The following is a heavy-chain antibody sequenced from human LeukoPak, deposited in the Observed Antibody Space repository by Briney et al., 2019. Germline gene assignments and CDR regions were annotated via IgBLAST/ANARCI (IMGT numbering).Heavy chain of an antibody. CDR1: GFTFSSYE. CDR2: ISSSGSHI. J-gene: IGHJ4*02. V-gene: IGHV3-48*03. Sequence: PGGSLRLSCAASGFTFSSYEMNWVRQAPGKGLEWVSYISSSGSHIYYEDSVKGRFTISRDNAKNSLYLQMNSLRAEDTAVYYCARGGASSPFDYWGQGTLVTVSS. D-gene: IGHD1-26*01. CDR3: ARGGASSPFDY.